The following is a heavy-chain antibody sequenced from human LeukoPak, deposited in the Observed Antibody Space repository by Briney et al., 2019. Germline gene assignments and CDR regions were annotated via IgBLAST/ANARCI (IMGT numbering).Heavy chain of an antibody. CDR3: ARPSGVTTSEVAFDI. D-gene: IGHD4-17*01. Sequence: GESLKISCKGSGYSFTSYWIGWVRQMPGKGLEWMGIIYPGDSDTRYSPSFQGQVTISAVKSISTAYLQWSSLKASDTAMYYCARPSGVTTSEVAFDIWGQGTMVTVSS. CDR1: GYSFTSYW. V-gene: IGHV5-51*01. CDR2: IYPGDSDT. J-gene: IGHJ3*02.